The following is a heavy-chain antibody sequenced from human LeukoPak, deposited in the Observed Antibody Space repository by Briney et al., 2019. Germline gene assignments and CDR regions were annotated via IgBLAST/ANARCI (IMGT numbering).Heavy chain of an antibody. CDR3: ARARPPTYYDFWSGYLYGMDV. V-gene: IGHV3-7*01. CDR2: IKQDGSEK. Sequence: GGSLRLSCAASGFTFSSYWMSWVRQAPGKGLEWVANIKQDGSEKYYVDSVKGRFTISRDNAKNSLYLQMNSLRAGDTAVYYCARARPPTYYDFWSGYLYGMDVWGQGTTVTVSS. CDR1: GFTFSSYW. J-gene: IGHJ6*02. D-gene: IGHD3-3*01.